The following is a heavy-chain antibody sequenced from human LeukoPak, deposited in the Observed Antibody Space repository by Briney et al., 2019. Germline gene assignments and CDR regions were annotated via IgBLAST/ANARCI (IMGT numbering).Heavy chain of an antibody. V-gene: IGHV3-53*04. CDR1: GFTVSSNY. Sequence: GGSLRLSCAASGFTVSSNYMSWVRQAPGKGLEWVSVIYSGGSTYYADSVKGRFTISRHNSKNTLYLQMNSLRAEDTAVYYCARLWMRDYYYGMDVWGQGTRSPSP. CDR2: IYSGGST. J-gene: IGHJ6*02. D-gene: IGHD5-12*01. CDR3: ARLWMRDYYYGMDV.